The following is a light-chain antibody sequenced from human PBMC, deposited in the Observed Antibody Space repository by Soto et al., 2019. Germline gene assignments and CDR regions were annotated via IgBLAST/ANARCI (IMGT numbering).Light chain of an antibody. CDR3: QQYNSYSLT. Sequence: QMTQSPSTLPPSFGHLFTITSLASQSITNWLAWYQQKPGKVPKLLIYAASTLQSGVPSRFSGSGFGTDFTLTINSLQPEDFATYYCQQYNSYSLTFGRGTKVDIK. CDR2: AAS. CDR1: QSITNW. V-gene: IGKV1-5*01. J-gene: IGKJ1*01.